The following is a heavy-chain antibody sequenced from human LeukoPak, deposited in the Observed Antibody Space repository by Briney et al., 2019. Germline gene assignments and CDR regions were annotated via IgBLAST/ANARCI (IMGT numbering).Heavy chain of an antibody. Sequence: SETLSLTCSASGDSIRSSSYYWAWIRQPPGEGLEWIGSIYYSGNTYYNPSLKSRVTISVDTSKNQFSLKLSSVTAADTAVYYCARGVIEPAGPPWFDPWGQGTLVTVSS. D-gene: IGHD6-19*01. CDR2: IYYSGNT. V-gene: IGHV4-39*07. CDR3: ARGVIEPAGPPWFDP. CDR1: GDSIRSSSYY. J-gene: IGHJ5*02.